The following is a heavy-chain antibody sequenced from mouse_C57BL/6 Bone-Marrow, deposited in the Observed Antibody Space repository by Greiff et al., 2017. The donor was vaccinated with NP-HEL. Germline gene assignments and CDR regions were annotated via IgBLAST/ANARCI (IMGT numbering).Heavy chain of an antibody. CDR1: GFSFHTYA. V-gene: IGHV10-1*01. CDR3: VRHHYYGSSYKAWFAY. D-gene: IGHD1-1*01. Sequence: EVMLVESGGGLVQPKGSLKLSCAASGFSFHTYAMNWVRQAPGKGLEWVARIRSKSNNYATYYADSVKDRFTISRDDSESMLYLQMNNLKTEDTAMYYCVRHHYYGSSYKAWFAYWGQGTLVTVSA. CDR2: IRSKSNNYAT. J-gene: IGHJ3*01.